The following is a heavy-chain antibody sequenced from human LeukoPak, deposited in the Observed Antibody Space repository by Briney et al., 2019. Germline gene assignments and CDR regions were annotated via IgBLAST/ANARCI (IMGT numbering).Heavy chain of an antibody. Sequence: PGGSLRPSCAASGFTFSDYYMSWIRQAPGKGLEWVSYISSSGSTIYYADSVKGRFTISRDNAKNSLYLQMNSLRAEDTAVYYCARDYTFYSSGWDDRLCVWGQGTLVTVSS. J-gene: IGHJ4*02. D-gene: IGHD6-25*01. CDR2: ISSSGSTI. CDR3: ARDYTFYSSGWDDRLCV. CDR1: GFTFSDYY. V-gene: IGHV3-11*01.